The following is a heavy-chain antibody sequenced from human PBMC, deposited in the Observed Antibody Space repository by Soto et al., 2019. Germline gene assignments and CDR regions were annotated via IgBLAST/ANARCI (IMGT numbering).Heavy chain of an antibody. Sequence: QVQLVESGGGVVQPGRSLRLSCAASGFTFSSYGMHWVRQAPGKGLEWVAVIWFDGSNKFYADSVKGRFTISRDNSQNTVSLQKNSLRDEDSAAYYCATTGPYWGQGTLVTVSS. CDR1: GFTFSSYG. CDR3: ATTGPY. CDR2: IWFDGSNK. J-gene: IGHJ4*02. V-gene: IGHV3-33*01.